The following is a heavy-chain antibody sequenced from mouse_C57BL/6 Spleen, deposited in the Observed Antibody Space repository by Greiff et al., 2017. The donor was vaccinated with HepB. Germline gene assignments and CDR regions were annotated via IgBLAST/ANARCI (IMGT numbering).Heavy chain of an antibody. CDR3: ARLLYYAMDY. V-gene: IGHV5-17*01. CDR1: GFTLSDYG. Sequence: EVKLMESGGGLVKPGGSLKLSCAASGFTLSDYGMHWVRQAPEKGLEWVAYISSGSSTIYYADTVKGRFTISRDNAKNTLFLQMTSLRSEDTAMYYCARLLYYAMDYWGQGTSVTVSS. CDR2: ISSGSSTI. J-gene: IGHJ4*01.